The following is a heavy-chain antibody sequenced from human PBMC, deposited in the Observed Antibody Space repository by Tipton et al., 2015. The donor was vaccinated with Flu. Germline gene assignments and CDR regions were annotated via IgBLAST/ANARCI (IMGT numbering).Heavy chain of an antibody. J-gene: IGHJ4*02. CDR1: GGSISSSSYY. Sequence: TLSLTCTVSGGSISSSSYYWGWIRQPPGKGLEWIGSIYYSGSTYCNPSLKSRVTISVDTSKNQFSLKLSSVTAADTAVYYCASVAARGAGYWGQGTLVTVSS. V-gene: IGHV4-39*07. CDR2: IYYSGST. CDR3: ASVAARGAGY. D-gene: IGHD6-6*01.